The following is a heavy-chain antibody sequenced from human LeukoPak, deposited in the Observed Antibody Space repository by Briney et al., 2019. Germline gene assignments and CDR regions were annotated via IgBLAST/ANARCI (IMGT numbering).Heavy chain of an antibody. D-gene: IGHD3-9*01. Sequence: GGSLRLSCAASGFTVSSNYMSWVRQAPGKGLEWVSVIYSGGSTYYADSVKGRFTISRDNSENTLYLQMNSLRVEDTAVYYCARVWYYDILTGYSPWGQGTLVIVSS. CDR1: GFTVSSNY. CDR3: ARVWYYDILTGYSP. J-gene: IGHJ5*02. V-gene: IGHV3-53*01. CDR2: IYSGGST.